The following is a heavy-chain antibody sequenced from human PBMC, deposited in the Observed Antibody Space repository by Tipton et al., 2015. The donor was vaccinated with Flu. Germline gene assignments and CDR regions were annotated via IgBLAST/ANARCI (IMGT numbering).Heavy chain of an antibody. Sequence: GSLRLSCTVSGGPISSHYWSWIRQPPGKGLEWIGYIYFTGSTNYNPSLKSRVTISVDMSKNQFSLKLTSVTAADTAVYYCARGGGSPSYWGQGTLVTVSS. CDR2: IYFTGST. J-gene: IGHJ4*02. CDR3: ARGGGSPSY. D-gene: IGHD2-15*01. CDR1: GGPISSHY. V-gene: IGHV4-59*11.